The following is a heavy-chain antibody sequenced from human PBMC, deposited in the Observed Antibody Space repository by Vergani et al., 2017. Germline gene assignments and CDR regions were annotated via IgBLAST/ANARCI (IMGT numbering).Heavy chain of an antibody. CDR2: INHSGST. J-gene: IGHJ4*02. CDR1: GGSFSGYY. V-gene: IGHV4-34*01. CDR3: ARLGGSYYDY. D-gene: IGHD1-26*01. Sequence: QVQLQQWGAGLLKPSETLSLTCAVYGGSFSGYYWSWIRQPPGKGLEWIGEINHSGSTNYNPSLKSRVTISVDTSKNQFSLRLSSVTAADTAVYYCARLGGSYYDYWGQGTLVTVSS.